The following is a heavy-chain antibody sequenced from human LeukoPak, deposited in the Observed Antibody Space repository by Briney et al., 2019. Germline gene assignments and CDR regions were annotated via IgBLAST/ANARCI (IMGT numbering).Heavy chain of an antibody. V-gene: IGHV4-59*12. CDR1: GGSISSYY. CDR3: ARASRNYYDSSGYYYYYYYMDV. CDR2: IYYSGST. Sequence: SETLSLTCTVSGGSISSYYWSWIRQPPGKGLEWIGYIYYSGSTNYNPSLKSRVTISVDTSKNQFSLKLSSVTAADTAVYYCARASRNYYDSSGYYYYYYYMDVWGKGTTVTISS. J-gene: IGHJ6*03. D-gene: IGHD3-22*01.